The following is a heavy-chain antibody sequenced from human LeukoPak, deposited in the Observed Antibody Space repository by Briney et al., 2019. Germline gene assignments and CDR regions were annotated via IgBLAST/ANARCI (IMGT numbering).Heavy chain of an antibody. CDR3: ARAETDYGDYSGFDI. CDR2: IYYSGST. CDR1: GGSISSGDYY. J-gene: IGHJ3*02. D-gene: IGHD4-17*01. V-gene: IGHV4-30-4*01. Sequence: SQTVSLTCSVSGGSISSGDYYWSWIRQPPGKGLEWIGYIYYSGSTYYNPSLKSRVTISVDTSKNQFSLKLSSVTAADTAVYYCARAETDYGDYSGFDIWGQGTMVTVSS.